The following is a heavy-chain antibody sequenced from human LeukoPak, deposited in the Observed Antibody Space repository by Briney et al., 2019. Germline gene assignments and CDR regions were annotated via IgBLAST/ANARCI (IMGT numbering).Heavy chain of an antibody. CDR3: ATLSDRNFYYSYGLDV. V-gene: IGHV3-48*03. CDR1: GFTLSTYE. Sequence: GGSLRLSCAASGFTLSTYEMNWVRQAPGKGLEWVAYIGRYGVTTYYADSVKGRFTISGDNAKNSLNLQMNSLRAEDTAVYYCATLSDRNFYYSYGLDVWGQGTTITVS. J-gene: IGHJ6*02. CDR2: IGRYGVTT. D-gene: IGHD1-14*01.